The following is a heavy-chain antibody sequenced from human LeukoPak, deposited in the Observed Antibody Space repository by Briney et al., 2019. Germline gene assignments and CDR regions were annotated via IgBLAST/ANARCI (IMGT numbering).Heavy chain of an antibody. CDR3: ARRVQPGPFDY. D-gene: IGHD1-14*01. J-gene: IGHJ4*02. CDR1: GYTFTSYY. Sequence: ASVKVSCKASGYTFTSYYMHWVRQAPGQGLEWMGIINPSGGSTSYAQKFQGRVTMTRDTSTSTVYMELSSLRSADTAVYYCARRVQPGPFDYWGQGTLVTVSS. V-gene: IGHV1-46*01. CDR2: INPSGGST.